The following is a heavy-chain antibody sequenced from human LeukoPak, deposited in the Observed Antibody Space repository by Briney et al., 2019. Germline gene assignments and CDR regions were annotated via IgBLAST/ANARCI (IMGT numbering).Heavy chain of an antibody. CDR1: GYTFTSYD. CDR2: MNPNSGNT. J-gene: IGHJ4*02. V-gene: IGHV1-8*03. Sequence: ASGKVSCKASGYTFTSYDINWVRQATGQGLEWMGWMNPNSGNTGYAQKFQGRVTITRNTSISTAYMELSSLRSEDTAVYYCARGRGSSGPFNYWGQGTLVTVSS. D-gene: IGHD6-19*01. CDR3: ARGRGSSGPFNY.